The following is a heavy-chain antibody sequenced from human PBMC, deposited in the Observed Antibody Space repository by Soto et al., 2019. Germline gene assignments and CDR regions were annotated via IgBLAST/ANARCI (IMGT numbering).Heavy chain of an antibody. CDR3: AREVNRGLRDY. Sequence: GGSLRLSCVASGITFGSRAVSWVRQAPGEGLEWVSSISSSSSYIYYADSVKGRFTISRDNAKNSLYLQMNSLRAEDTAVYYCAREVNRGLRDYWGQGTLVT. D-gene: IGHD3-10*01. CDR1: GITFGSRA. V-gene: IGHV3-21*01. CDR2: ISSSSSYI. J-gene: IGHJ4*02.